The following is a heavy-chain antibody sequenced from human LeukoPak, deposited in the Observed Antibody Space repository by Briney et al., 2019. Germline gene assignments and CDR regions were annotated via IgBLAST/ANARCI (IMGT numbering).Heavy chain of an antibody. CDR3: AREGTGAAGKRRPSQFDY. CDR1: GFTFSSYG. J-gene: IGHJ4*02. Sequence: GGSLRLSCAASGFTFSSYGMHWVRQAPGKGLEWVAVIWYDGSNKYYADSVKGRFTISRDNSKNTPYLQMNSLRAEDTAVYYCAREGTGAAGKRRPSQFDYWGQGTLVTVSS. V-gene: IGHV3-33*01. CDR2: IWYDGSNK. D-gene: IGHD6-13*01.